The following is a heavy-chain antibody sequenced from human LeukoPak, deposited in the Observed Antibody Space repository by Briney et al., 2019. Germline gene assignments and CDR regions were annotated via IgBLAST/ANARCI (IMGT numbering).Heavy chain of an antibody. CDR2: INPNSGGT. D-gene: IGHD5-12*01. J-gene: IGHJ4*02. V-gene: IGHV1-2*02. CDR3: ARDDIVATLPFDY. CDR1: GYTFTGYY. Sequence: ASEKVSCKASGYTFTGYYMHWVRQAPGQGLEWMGWINPNSGGTNYAQKFQGRVTMTRDTSISTAYMELSRLRSDDTAVYYCARDDIVATLPFDYWGQGTLVTVSS.